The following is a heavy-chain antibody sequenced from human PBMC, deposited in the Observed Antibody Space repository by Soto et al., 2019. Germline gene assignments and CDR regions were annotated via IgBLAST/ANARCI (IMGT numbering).Heavy chain of an antibody. D-gene: IGHD2-15*01. V-gene: IGHV4-34*10. J-gene: IGHJ4*02. CDR3: ARDITPSDY. Sequence: SETLSLTCAVYGGSFSGYYWSWIRQPPGKGLEWIGEINHSGSTNYNPSLQGRVTMTTDTSTSTAYMDLRSLRSDDTAVYYCARDITPSDYWGQGTLVTVSS. CDR2: INHSGST. CDR1: GGSFSGYY.